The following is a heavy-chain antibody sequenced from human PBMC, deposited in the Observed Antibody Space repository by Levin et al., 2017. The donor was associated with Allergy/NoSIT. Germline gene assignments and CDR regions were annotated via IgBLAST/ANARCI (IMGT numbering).Heavy chain of an antibody. CDR3: ARGPSRFTYCSGGSCYPAWTFDI. D-gene: IGHD2-15*01. V-gene: IGHV4-34*01. J-gene: IGHJ3*02. Sequence: SETLSLTCAVNGESLTGYYWSWIRQSPEKGLEWIGEINHTGNTNYNPSLKSRVTISVDMLKNQFTLNLTSVTAADTAVYYCARGPSRFTYCSGGSCYPAWTFDIWGQGTMVAVSS. CDR1: GESLTGYY. CDR2: INHTGNT.